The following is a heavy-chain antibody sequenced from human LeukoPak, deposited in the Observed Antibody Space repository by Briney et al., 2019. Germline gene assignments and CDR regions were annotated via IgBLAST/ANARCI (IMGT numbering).Heavy chain of an antibody. CDR2: ITGSGGTT. CDR1: GFAFSNYG. V-gene: IGHV3-23*01. D-gene: IGHD2-21*01. J-gene: IGHJ4*02. CDR3: MKLPTMIIVIDTDFEY. Sequence: GGTLRLSCAASGFAFSNYGTNWVRQAPGKGLEWVSGITGSGGTTYYADSLQGRFTISRDNSKNTLHLQMNNVRAEDTALYYCMKLPTMIIVIDTDFEYWGQGAQVTVSS.